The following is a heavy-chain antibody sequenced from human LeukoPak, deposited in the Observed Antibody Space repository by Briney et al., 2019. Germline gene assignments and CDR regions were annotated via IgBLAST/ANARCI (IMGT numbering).Heavy chain of an antibody. V-gene: IGHV1-2*02. Sequence: GASVKVSCKASGYTFTGYYMHWVRQAPGQGLEWMGWINPNSGGTNYAQKFQGRVTMTRDTSISTAYMELSRLRSDDTAVYYCARDGEYYHPPIAFDIWGQGTMVTVSS. CDR3: ARDGEYYHPPIAFDI. J-gene: IGHJ3*02. CDR2: INPNSGGT. CDR1: GYTFTGYY. D-gene: IGHD2-2*01.